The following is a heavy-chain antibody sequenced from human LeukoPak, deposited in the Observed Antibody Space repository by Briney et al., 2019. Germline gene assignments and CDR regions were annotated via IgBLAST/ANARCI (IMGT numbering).Heavy chain of an antibody. V-gene: IGHV3-30*18. D-gene: IGHD2-2*01. CDR2: ISYDGSNK. J-gene: IGHJ3*02. CDR3: AKVGHCSSTSCYAFDI. Sequence: GRSLRLSCAASGFTFSSYGMHWVRQAPGEGLEWVAVISYDGSNKYYADSVKGRFTISRDNSKTTLYLQMNSLRAEDTAVYYCAKVGHCSSTSCYAFDIWGQGTMVTVSS. CDR1: GFTFSSYG.